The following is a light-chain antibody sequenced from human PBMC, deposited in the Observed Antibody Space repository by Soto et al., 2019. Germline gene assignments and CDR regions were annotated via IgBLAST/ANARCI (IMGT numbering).Light chain of an antibody. CDR3: QQYRIYYT. CDR1: QSVSSN. Sequence: EIVLTQSPGTLSLSPGARATLSCRASQSVSSNLAWYQQTPGQAPRLLIYGASTRATGSPARFSGSWSGTEFTLTISSLQPDDVATYYCQQYRIYYTFGQGTKVDIK. V-gene: IGKV3-15*01. J-gene: IGKJ1*01. CDR2: GAS.